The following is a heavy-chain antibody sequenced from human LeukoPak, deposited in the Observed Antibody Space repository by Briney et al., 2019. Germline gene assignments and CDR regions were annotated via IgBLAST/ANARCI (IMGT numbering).Heavy chain of an antibody. J-gene: IGHJ5*02. CDR1: GGTFSSYA. Sequence: SVKVSCKASGGTFSSYAISWVRQAPGQGLEWMGRIIPILGIANYAQQFQGRVTITADKSTSTAYMELSSLRSEDTAVYYCARAKIWFDPWGQGTLDTVSS. CDR3: ARAKIWFDP. CDR2: IIPILGIA. V-gene: IGHV1-69*04.